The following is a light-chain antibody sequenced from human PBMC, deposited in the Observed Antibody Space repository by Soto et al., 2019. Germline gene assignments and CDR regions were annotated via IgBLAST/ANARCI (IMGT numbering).Light chain of an antibody. CDR3: QQYNSYPWT. CDR2: DVS. J-gene: IGKJ1*01. CDR1: QTINNW. V-gene: IGKV1-5*01. Sequence: DIQSTQSPSTLSASVGGRVTIACRASQTINNWLAWYQQKPGKAPKLLIYDVSSLGSGVPSRFSGSRSGTDFTLTISGLQPDDSATYYCQQYNSYPWTFGQGTKVDIK.